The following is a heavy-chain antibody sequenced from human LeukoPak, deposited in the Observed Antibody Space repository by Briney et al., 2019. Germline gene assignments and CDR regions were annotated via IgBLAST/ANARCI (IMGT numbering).Heavy chain of an antibody. Sequence: SVKVSCKASGGTFSSYAISWVRQAPGQGLEWMGRIIPIFGTANYAQKFQGRVTITTDESTSTAYMELSSLRYEDTAVYYCARGRREYYYDSSGYYYPHWGQGTLVTVSS. D-gene: IGHD3-22*01. V-gene: IGHV1-69*05. CDR3: ARGRREYYYDSSGYYYPH. CDR2: IIPIFGTA. J-gene: IGHJ4*02. CDR1: GGTFSSYA.